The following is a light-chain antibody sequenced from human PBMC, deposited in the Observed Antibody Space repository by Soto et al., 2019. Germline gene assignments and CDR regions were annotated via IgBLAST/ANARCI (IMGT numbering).Light chain of an antibody. CDR1: SSNIGAGYD. Sequence: QSVLTQPPSVSGAPGQTITISCTGSSSNIGAGYDVHWYQQLPGRAPKLLIYGNNNRPSGVPDRFSGSKSGTSVSLAITGLRSEDEAGYYCAAWDGSLSSVVFGGGTKLTVL. V-gene: IGLV1-40*01. CDR3: AAWDGSLSSVV. CDR2: GNN. J-gene: IGLJ2*01.